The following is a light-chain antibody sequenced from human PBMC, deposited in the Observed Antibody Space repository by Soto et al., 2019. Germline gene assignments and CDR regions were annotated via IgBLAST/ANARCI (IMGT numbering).Light chain of an antibody. CDR1: QSVNSN. CDR2: GAS. V-gene: IGKV3-15*01. CDR3: QQYNNWPPYT. Sequence: EIVMTQSPATLSVSPGERATLSCRASQSVNSNLAWYQQKPGQAPSLLIYGASTRATGVPATFSGSGSGTEFTLTISSLQSEDFAVYYCQQYNNWPPYTFGQGTKLELK. J-gene: IGKJ2*01.